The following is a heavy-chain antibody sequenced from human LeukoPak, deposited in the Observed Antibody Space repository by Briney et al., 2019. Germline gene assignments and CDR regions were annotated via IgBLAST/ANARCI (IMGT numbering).Heavy chain of an antibody. V-gene: IGHV3-23*01. CDR2: ISGSGGST. J-gene: IGHJ4*02. Sequence: GGSLRLSCAASGFTFSSYAMSWVRQAPGKGLEWVSAISGSGGSTYYADSVKGRFTISRDNSKNTLYLQMNSLRAEDTAVYYCAKDCLRGRYFDWLLYWGQGTLVTVSS. D-gene: IGHD3-9*01. CDR3: AKDCLRGRYFDWLLY. CDR1: GFTFSSYA.